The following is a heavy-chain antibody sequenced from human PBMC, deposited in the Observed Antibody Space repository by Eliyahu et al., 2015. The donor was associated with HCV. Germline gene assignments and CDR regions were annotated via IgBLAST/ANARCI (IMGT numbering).Heavy chain of an antibody. D-gene: IGHD4-17*01. J-gene: IGHJ4*02. CDR2: TRNKANSYTT. CDR3: AREGDGDFTYFDY. Sequence: EVQLVESGGGLVQPGGSLRLSCAASGFTFSDHYMDWVRQAPGKGLEWVGRTRNKANSYTTEYAASVKGRFTISRDDSKNSLYLQMNSLKTEDTAVYYCAREGDGDFTYFDYWGQGTLVTVSS. CDR1: GFTFSDHY. V-gene: IGHV3-72*01.